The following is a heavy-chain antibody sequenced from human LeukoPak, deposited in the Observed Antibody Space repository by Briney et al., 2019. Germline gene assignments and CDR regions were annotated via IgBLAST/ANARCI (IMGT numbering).Heavy chain of an antibody. V-gene: IGHV4-59*08. J-gene: IGHJ4*02. D-gene: IGHD6-19*01. CDR1: GGSISSYY. Sequence: SATLSLTCTVSGGSISSYYWSWIRQPPGKGLEWIGYIYYSGSTNYNPSLKRRVTISVDTSKNQFSLKLSSVTAADTAVYYCARLSAVAGRASDYWGQGTLVTVSS. CDR3: ARLSAVAGRASDY. CDR2: IYYSGST.